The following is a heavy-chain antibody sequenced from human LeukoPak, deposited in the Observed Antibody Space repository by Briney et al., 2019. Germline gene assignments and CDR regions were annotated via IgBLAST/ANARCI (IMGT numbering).Heavy chain of an antibody. Sequence: PGGSLRLSCAASGFTFSYYGMHWVRQAPGKGLEWVALISYDGSSKYYADSVKGRFTISRDNSKDTLYLQLNSLRAKDTAVYSCAKAAGYTYGYSLDNWGQGTLVTVSS. V-gene: IGHV3-30*18. J-gene: IGHJ4*02. CDR3: AKAAGYTYGYSLDN. CDR1: GFTFSYYG. CDR2: ISYDGSSK. D-gene: IGHD5-18*01.